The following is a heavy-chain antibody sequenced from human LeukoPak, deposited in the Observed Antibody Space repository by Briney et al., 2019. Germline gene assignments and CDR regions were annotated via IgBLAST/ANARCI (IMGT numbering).Heavy chain of an antibody. D-gene: IGHD3-10*01. CDR1: GFPFSSYG. Sequence: GALRLSCAASGFPFSSYGMHWVRQAPGKGLGWVAVIWYDGSNKYYADSVKGRFTISRDNSKNTLYLQMNSLRAEDTAVYYCARDRITMVRGVSPLVYWGQGTLVTVSS. CDR2: IWYDGSNK. CDR3: ARDRITMVRGVSPLVY. V-gene: IGHV3-33*01. J-gene: IGHJ4*02.